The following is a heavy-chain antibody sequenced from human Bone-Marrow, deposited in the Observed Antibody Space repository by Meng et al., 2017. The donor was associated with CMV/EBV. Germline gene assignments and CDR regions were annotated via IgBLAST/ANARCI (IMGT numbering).Heavy chain of an antibody. J-gene: IGHJ6*02. D-gene: IGHD3-16*01. CDR2: IIPILGIA. CDR3: ARSYLGGNYYYHGMDV. V-gene: IGHV1-69*10. Sequence: SVKVSCKASGGTFSTYAINWVRQAPGQGLEWMGGIIPILGIANYAQKFQGRVTITADKSTSTAYMELSSLRSEDTAVYYCARSYLGGNYYYHGMDVWGQGTTVTVSS. CDR1: GGTFSTYA.